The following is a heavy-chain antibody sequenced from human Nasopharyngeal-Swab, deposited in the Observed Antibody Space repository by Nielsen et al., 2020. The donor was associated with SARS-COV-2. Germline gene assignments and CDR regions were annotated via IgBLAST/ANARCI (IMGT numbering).Heavy chain of an antibody. CDR2: ISSDGHST. CDR1: GFTFRSYW. D-gene: IGHD3-22*01. V-gene: IGHV3-74*01. CDR3: ARYDDYYDSSGYAY. Sequence: GGSLRLSCAASGFTFRSYWMHWVRQAPGKGLVWVSRISSDGHSTSYADSVKGRFTVSRDNAKNTLYLRLNSLRAEDTAVYYCARYDDYYDSSGYAYWGQGTLVTVSS. J-gene: IGHJ4*02.